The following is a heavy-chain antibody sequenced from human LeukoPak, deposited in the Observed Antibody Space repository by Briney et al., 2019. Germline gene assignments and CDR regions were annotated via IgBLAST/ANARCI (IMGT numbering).Heavy chain of an antibody. V-gene: IGHV4-39*01. D-gene: IGHD7-27*01. CDR3: ARLGNYYYYYYMDV. CDR2: IYYSGST. J-gene: IGHJ6*03. Sequence: PSETLSLTCTVSGGSISSYYWGWIRQPPGKGLEWIGSIYYSGSTYYNPSLKSRVTISVDTSKNQFSLKLSSVTAADTAVYYCARLGNYYYYYYMDVWGKGTTVTVSS. CDR1: GGSISSYY.